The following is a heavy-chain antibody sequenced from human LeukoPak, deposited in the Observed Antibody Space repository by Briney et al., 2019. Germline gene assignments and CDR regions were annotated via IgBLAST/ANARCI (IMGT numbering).Heavy chain of an antibody. CDR3: ARPYSGFFAAFDF. J-gene: IGHJ3*01. D-gene: IGHD3-10*01. CDR2: ISYDGDKK. Sequence: GGSLRLSCAASGFTFSIYTIHCVRQAPGKGLEWVSVISYDGDKKYYAHSVKGRFTVSRDNSRNTVYLQMNSLRPEDTAVYYCARPYSGFFAAFDFWGQGTMVTVSS. CDR1: GFTFSIYT. V-gene: IGHV3-30-3*01.